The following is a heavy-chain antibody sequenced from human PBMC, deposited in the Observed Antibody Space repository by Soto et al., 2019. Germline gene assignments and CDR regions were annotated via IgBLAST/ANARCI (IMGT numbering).Heavy chain of an antibody. J-gene: IGHJ4*02. CDR3: AHSIAPRIFDY. CDR1: GFSLSTSGVG. V-gene: IGHV2-5*02. Sequence: QITLKESGPTLVKPTQTLTLTCTFSGFSLSTSGVGVGWIRQPPGKALEWLALIYWDDDKRYSPSLKSRLTITKDTAKSQVVLTLTTMDPVDTATYYCAHSIAPRIFDYWGQGTLVTVSS. D-gene: IGHD3-16*02. CDR2: IYWDDDK.